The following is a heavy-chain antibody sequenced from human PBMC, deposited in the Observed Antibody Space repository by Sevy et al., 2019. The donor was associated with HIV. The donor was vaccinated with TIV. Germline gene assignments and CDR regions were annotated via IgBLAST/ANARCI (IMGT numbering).Heavy chain of an antibody. CDR1: GFTFSDYW. V-gene: IGHV3-11*01. CDR2: INYSGDVI. Sequence: GGSLRLSCAASGFTFSDYWMTWVRQAPGKGLESISFINYSGDVIHYTDSVKGRFTISRDNAKKSLSLEMNSLRADDTAIYYCARIPSQQLGRYFGMDVWGRGTTVTVS. CDR3: ARIPSQQLGRYFGMDV. D-gene: IGHD6-13*01. J-gene: IGHJ6*02.